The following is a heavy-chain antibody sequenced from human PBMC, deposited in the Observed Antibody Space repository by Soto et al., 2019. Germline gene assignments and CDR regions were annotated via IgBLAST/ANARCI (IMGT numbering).Heavy chain of an antibody. Sequence: ASVKVSCKASGYTFTSYGISWVRQAPGQGLEWMGWISAYNGNTNYAQKLQGRVTMTTDTSTSTAYMELRSLRSDDTAVYYCAREVYDSSGYYYSTGYYYYGMDVWGQGTTVTVSS. V-gene: IGHV1-18*01. CDR3: AREVYDSSGYYYSTGYYYYGMDV. CDR2: ISAYNGNT. D-gene: IGHD3-22*01. CDR1: GYTFTSYG. J-gene: IGHJ6*02.